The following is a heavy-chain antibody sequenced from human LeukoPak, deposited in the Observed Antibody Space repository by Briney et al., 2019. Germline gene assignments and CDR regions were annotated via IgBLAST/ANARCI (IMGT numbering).Heavy chain of an antibody. V-gene: IGHV4-39*07. Sequence: SETLSLTCTVSGGSISSSSYYWGWIRQPPGKGLEWIGSIYYSGSTTYNPSLKSRVTISVDTSKNQFSLNLSSVTAADTAVYYCARAPPRGSYYRGYFDYWGQGTLVTVSS. D-gene: IGHD3-10*01. CDR3: ARAPPRGSYYRGYFDY. CDR1: GGSISSSSYY. CDR2: IYYSGST. J-gene: IGHJ4*02.